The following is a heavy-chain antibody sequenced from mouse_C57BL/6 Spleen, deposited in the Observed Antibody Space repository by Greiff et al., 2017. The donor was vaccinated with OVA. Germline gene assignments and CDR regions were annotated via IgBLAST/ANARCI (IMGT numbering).Heavy chain of an antibody. D-gene: IGHD1-1*01. CDR2: INPNYGTT. CDR3: AKRDDYGSSLYAMDY. CDR1: GYSFTDYN. J-gene: IGHJ4*01. V-gene: IGHV1-39*01. Sequence: EVKLQESGPELVKPGASVKISCKASGYSFTDYNMNWVKQSNGTSLEWIGVINPNYGTTSYNQKFKGKATLTVDQSSSTAYMQLNSLTSEDSAVYYCAKRDDYGSSLYAMDYWGQGTSVTVSS.